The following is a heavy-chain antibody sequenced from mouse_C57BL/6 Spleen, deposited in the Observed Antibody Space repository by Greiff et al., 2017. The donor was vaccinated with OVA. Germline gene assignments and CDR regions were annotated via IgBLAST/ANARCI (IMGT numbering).Heavy chain of an antibody. Sequence: QVQLQQSGAELVKPGASVKMSCKASGYTFTSYWITWVKQRPGQGLEWIGDIYPGSGSTNYNEKFKSKATLTVDTSSSTAYMQLSSLTSEDSAVYYCARKTGGYWYFDVWGTGTTVTVSS. V-gene: IGHV1-55*01. J-gene: IGHJ1*03. CDR3: ARKTGGYWYFDV. CDR2: IYPGSGST. CDR1: GYTFTSYW.